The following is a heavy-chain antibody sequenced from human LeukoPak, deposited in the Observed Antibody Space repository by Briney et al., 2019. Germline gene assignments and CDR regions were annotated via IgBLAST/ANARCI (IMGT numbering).Heavy chain of an antibody. V-gene: IGHV1-24*01. CDR1: GYTLTELS. J-gene: IGHJ4*02. CDR3: ATDLGPYCSSTSCYLGH. Sequence: ASVKVSCKVSGYTLTELSMHWVRQAPGKGLEWMGGFDPEDGETIYAQKFQGRVTMTEDTSTDTAYMELSSLRSEDTAVYYCATDLGPYCSSTSCYLGHWGQGTLVTVSS. CDR2: FDPEDGET. D-gene: IGHD2-2*01.